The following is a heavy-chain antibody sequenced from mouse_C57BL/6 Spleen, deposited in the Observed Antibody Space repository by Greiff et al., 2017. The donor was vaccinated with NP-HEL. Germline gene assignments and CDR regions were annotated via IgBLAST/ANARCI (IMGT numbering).Heavy chain of an antibody. Sequence: QVQLQQSGAELVRPGTSVKMSCKASGYTFTNYWIGWAKQRPGHGLEWIGDIYPGGGYTNYNEKFKGKATLTADKSSSTAYMQFSSLTSEDSAIYYCARTDGYSFDYWGQGTTLTVSS. D-gene: IGHD2-3*01. CDR2: IYPGGGYT. V-gene: IGHV1-63*01. J-gene: IGHJ2*01. CDR1: GYTFTNYW. CDR3: ARTDGYSFDY.